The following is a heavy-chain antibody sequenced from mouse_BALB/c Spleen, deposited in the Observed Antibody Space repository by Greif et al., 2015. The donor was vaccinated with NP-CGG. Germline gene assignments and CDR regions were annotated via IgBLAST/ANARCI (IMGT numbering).Heavy chain of an antibody. CDR1: GYTFTSYV. CDR3: ARGGNYGGPHHAMDY. J-gene: IGHJ4*01. D-gene: IGHD2-1*01. Sequence: VQLQQPGPELVKPGASVKMSCKASGYTFTSYVMHWVKQKPGQGPEWIGYINPYNDGTKYNEKFKGKASLTSDKSSSTAYMELSSLTSEDSAVYYCARGGNYGGPHHAMDYWGQGTSVTVSS. V-gene: IGHV1-14*01. CDR2: INPYNDGT.